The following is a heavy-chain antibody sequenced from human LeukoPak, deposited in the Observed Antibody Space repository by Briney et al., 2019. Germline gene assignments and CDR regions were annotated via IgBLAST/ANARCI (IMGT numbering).Heavy chain of an antibody. CDR2: ISWNSGTI. V-gene: IGHV3-9*01. CDR3: AKDTGGYDLFCDY. CDR1: GFTFNDYG. J-gene: IGHJ4*02. D-gene: IGHD5-12*01. Sequence: PGGSLRLSCAASGFTFNDYGLHWVRQAPGKGLEWVSGISWNSGTIDYADSVKGRFTISRDNARKSLYLQMNSLRDEDTAMYYCAKDTGGYDLFCDYWGQGALVTVSS.